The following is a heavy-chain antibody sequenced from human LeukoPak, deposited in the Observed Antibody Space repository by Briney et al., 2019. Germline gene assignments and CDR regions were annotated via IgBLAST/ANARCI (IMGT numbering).Heavy chain of an antibody. Sequence: ASVKVSCKASGYTFTSYDINWVRQATGQGLEWMGWMNPNSGNTGFAQKFQGWVTMTRDTSISTAYMELSRLRSDNTAVYYCARDSAWNDARFDYWGQGTLVTVSS. CDR2: MNPNSGNT. D-gene: IGHD1-1*01. CDR3: ARDSAWNDARFDY. CDR1: GYTFTSYD. J-gene: IGHJ4*02. V-gene: IGHV1-8*01.